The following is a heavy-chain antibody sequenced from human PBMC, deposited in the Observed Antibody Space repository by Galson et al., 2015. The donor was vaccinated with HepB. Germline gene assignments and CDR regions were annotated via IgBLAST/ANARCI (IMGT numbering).Heavy chain of an antibody. CDR2: ISSSGSSI. D-gene: IGHD3-3*01. J-gene: IGHJ4*02. Sequence: SVRLSCAASGFTFSDYYMRWIRQAPGHGLEWVSYISSSGSSIYYADSVKGRFTISRDNAKNSLYLQMNSLRAEETAVYYCARDAFGVAGDTLLVVSPPGYWGQGTLVTVSS. CDR1: GFTFSDYY. V-gene: IGHV3-11*01. CDR3: ARDAFGVAGDTLLVVSPPGY.